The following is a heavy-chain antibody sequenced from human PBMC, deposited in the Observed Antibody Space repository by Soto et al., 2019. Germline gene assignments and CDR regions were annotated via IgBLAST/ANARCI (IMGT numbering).Heavy chain of an antibody. V-gene: IGHV1-69*13. D-gene: IGHD4-17*01. CDR3: ARDKAVTTREYYYGMDV. J-gene: IGHJ6*02. Sequence: SAKVSYKSSVGSLSGYATIWVRQAPAQGLEWMGGIIPIFGTPNYEQKFQGRVTITADESTSTAYMELSSLRSEDTAVYYCARDKAVTTREYYYGMDVWGQGTTVTVSS. CDR1: VGSLSGYA. CDR2: IIPIFGTP.